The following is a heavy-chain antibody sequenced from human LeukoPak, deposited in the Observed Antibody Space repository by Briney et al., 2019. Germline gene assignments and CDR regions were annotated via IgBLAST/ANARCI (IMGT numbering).Heavy chain of an antibody. D-gene: IGHD2-21*01. V-gene: IGHV3-23*01. CDR3: AKDRKLYCGGDCYSFDY. J-gene: IGHJ4*02. CDR1: GFTFSSYA. CDR2: ICGSGGST. Sequence: GGSLRLSCAASGFTFSSYAMSWVRQAPGKGLEWVSAICGSGGSTYYADSVKGRFTISRDNSKNTLYLQMNSLRAEDTAVYYCAKDRKLYCGGDCYSFDYWGQGTLVTVSS.